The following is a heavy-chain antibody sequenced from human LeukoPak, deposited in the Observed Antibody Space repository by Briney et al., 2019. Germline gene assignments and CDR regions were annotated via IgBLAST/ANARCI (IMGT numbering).Heavy chain of an antibody. Sequence: AEALSLTCAVYGGSFRGYYWRWIRQPPGKGLEWIGEINHSGSTNYNPSLKRRVTISVDTSKNQFSLKLSSVTAADTAVYYCARATLAAGRRFDPWGQGTLVTVSS. D-gene: IGHD6-13*01. V-gene: IGHV4-34*01. CDR2: INHSGST. CDR1: GGSFRGYY. CDR3: ARATLAAGRRFDP. J-gene: IGHJ5*02.